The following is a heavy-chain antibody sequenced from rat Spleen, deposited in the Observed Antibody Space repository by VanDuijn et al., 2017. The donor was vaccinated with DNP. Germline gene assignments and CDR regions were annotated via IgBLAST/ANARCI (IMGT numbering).Heavy chain of an antibody. CDR1: GFNFNDNW. V-gene: IGHV4-2*01. CDR2: INKESGTI. Sequence: EVKLVESGGGLVQPGKSLKLSCAASGFNFNDNWMGWVRQAPGKGLEWIGEINKESGTIIYSPSLKDKFAISRDNAQNTLYLQMNSLRSEDTATYYCTRDLMGITDYWGQGVMVTVSS. D-gene: IGHD1-9*01. CDR3: TRDLMGITDY. J-gene: IGHJ2*01.